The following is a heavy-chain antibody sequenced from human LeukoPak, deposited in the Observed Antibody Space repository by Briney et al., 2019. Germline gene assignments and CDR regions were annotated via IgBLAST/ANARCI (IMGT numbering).Heavy chain of an antibody. V-gene: IGHV4-59*01. J-gene: IGHJ5*02. Sequence: SETLSLTCTVSGGSISSYYWSWIRQPPGKGLEWIGYIYYSGSTNYNPSLKSRVTISVDTSKNQFSLKLSSVTAADTAVYYCARGGRYHDFWSGEHPNWFDPWGQGTLVTVSS. CDR1: GGSISSYY. D-gene: IGHD3-3*01. CDR2: IYYSGST. CDR3: ARGGRYHDFWSGEHPNWFDP.